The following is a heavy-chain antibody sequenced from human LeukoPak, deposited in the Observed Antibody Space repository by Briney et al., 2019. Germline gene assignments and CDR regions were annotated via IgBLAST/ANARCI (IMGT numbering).Heavy chain of an antibody. CDR1: GYTFTGYY. CDR3: ARDGSGSYYNAYYFDY. D-gene: IGHD3-10*01. J-gene: IGHJ4*02. CDR2: INPNSGGT. Sequence: ASVTVSCKASGYTFTGYYMHWVRQAPGQGLEWMGWINPNSGGTNYAQKFQGRVTMTRDTSISTAYMELSRLRSDDTAVYYCARDGSGSYYNAYYFDYWGQGTLVTVSS. V-gene: IGHV1-2*02.